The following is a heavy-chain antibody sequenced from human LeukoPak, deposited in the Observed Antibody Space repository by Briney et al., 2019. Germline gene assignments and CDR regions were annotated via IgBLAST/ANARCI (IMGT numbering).Heavy chain of an antibody. V-gene: IGHV4-39*01. D-gene: IGHD5-24*01. CDR3: ARLWMAMNGLDY. CDR2: IYYSGST. CDR1: GGSISSSSYY. Sequence: SETLSLTCTVSGGSISSSSYYWGWIRQPPGKGLEWIGSIYYSGSTYYNPSLKSRVTISVDTSKNQFSLKLSSVTAADTAVYYCARLWMAMNGLDYWGQGTLVTVSS. J-gene: IGHJ4*02.